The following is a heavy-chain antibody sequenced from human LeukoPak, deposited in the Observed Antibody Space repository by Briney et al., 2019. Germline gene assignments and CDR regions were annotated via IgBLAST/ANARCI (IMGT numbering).Heavy chain of an antibody. CDR1: GFTFTTYA. D-gene: IGHD5-24*01. V-gene: IGHV1-2*02. Sequence: GESLKISCKGSGFTFTTYAIHWVRQAPGQGLEWMGWITPGGGTNYPQKFQGRVAITWDTSITTAYMDLSRLTSDDTAVYYCARDRYGDGFAHLDYWGQGALVTVSS. J-gene: IGHJ4*02. CDR3: ARDRYGDGFAHLDY. CDR2: ITPGGGT.